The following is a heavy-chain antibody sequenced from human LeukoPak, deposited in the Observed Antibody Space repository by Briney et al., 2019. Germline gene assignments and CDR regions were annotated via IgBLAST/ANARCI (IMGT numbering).Heavy chain of an antibody. CDR3: ARERRGMTQLDY. CDR1: GGSISSGDYY. V-gene: IGHV4-30-4*01. CDR2: IYYSGIT. Sequence: SQTLSLTCTVSGGSISSGDYYWRWIRQPPGTGLEWIGYIYYSGITYYNPSLKSRVTISVDTSKNQFSLKLRSVTAADTAVYYCARERRGMTQLDYWGQGTLVTVSS. J-gene: IGHJ4*02.